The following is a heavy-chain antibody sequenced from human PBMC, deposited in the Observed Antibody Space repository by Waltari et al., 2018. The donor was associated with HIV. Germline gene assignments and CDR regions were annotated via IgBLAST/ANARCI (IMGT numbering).Heavy chain of an antibody. Sequence: EVPLVESGGGPVQHGESLRLSCGTSGCILISYTRHWVCPAPGEGPEWVSSISSSGNFKHYADSVKGRFTISRDNAENSLYLQMNGLRAEDTAIYYCARDSRGSTWSLNWFDPWGQGTLVTVSS. V-gene: IGHV3-21*02. J-gene: IGHJ5*02. CDR3: ARDSRGSTWSLNWFDP. CDR1: GCILISYT. CDR2: ISSSGNFK. D-gene: IGHD6-6*01.